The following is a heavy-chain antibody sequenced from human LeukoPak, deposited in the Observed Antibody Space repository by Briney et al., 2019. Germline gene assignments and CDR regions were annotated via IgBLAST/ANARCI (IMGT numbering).Heavy chain of an antibody. V-gene: IGHV1-2*04. CDR1: GYTFTGYY. CDR3: ARGHSRRAGMDV. D-gene: IGHD6-13*01. CDR2: INPNSGGT. Sequence: GASVKVSCKASGYTFTGYYMHWVRQAPGQGLEWMGWINPNSGGTNYAQKFQGWVTMTRDTSINTAYMELSRLRSDDTAVYYCARGHSRRAGMDVWGQGTTVTVSS. J-gene: IGHJ6*02.